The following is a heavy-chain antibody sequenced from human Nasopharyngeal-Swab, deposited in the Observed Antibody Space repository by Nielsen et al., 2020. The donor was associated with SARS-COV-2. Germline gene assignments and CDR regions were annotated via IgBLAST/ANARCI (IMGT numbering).Heavy chain of an antibody. CDR3: ARVPITVIIGDAFDI. D-gene: IGHD3-22*01. J-gene: IGHJ3*02. CDR1: GYSFSSCYY. CDR2: IYHSGST. V-gene: IGHV4-38-2*02. Sequence: SETLSLTCTVSGYSFSSCYYWGWIRQHPGKGLEWIGSIYHSGSTYYNPSLKSRVTISVDTSKNQFSLKLSSVTAADTAVYYCARVPITVIIGDAFDIWGQGTMVTVSS.